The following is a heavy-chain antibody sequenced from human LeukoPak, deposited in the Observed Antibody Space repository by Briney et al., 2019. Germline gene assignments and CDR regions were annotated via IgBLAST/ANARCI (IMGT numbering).Heavy chain of an antibody. V-gene: IGHV4-4*02. D-gene: IGHD3-9*01. Sequence: PSGTLSLTCAVSGGSISSGNWWSWVRQPPGKGLEWIGEIYHSGNTNYNPSLKSRVTISVDWSKNHFSLKLSSVTAADTAVYYCAREGDYDILTGYYFIDSWGRGTLVTVSS. CDR3: AREGDYDILTGYYFIDS. CDR2: IYHSGNT. J-gene: IGHJ4*02. CDR1: GGSISSGNW.